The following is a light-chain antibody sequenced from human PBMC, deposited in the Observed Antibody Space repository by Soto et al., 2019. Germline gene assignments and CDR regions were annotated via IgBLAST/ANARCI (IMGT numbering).Light chain of an antibody. V-gene: IGLV2-18*02. CDR3: SSYSSSRTYV. Sequence: QSALTQPPPVSGSPGQSVTISCTGTSSDVGSYNRVSWYQQPPGTAPKLMIYEVSNRPSGVPDRFSGSKSGNTASLTISGLQADDEADYYCSSYSSSRTYVFGTVTKVTVL. CDR1: SSDVGSYNR. CDR2: EVS. J-gene: IGLJ1*01.